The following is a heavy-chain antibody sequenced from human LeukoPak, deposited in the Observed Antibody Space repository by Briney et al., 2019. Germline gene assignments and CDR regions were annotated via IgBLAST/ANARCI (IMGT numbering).Heavy chain of an antibody. V-gene: IGHV4-34*01. CDR3: ARVGAHPLYYFDY. D-gene: IGHD1-26*01. J-gene: IGHJ4*02. CDR1: GGSFSGYY. Sequence: SETLSLTCAVYGGSFSGYYWSWIRQPPGKGLEWIGEINHSGSTNYNPSLKSRVTISVDTSKNQFSLKLSSVTAADTAVYYCARVGAHPLYYFDYWGQGTLVTVSS. CDR2: INHSGST.